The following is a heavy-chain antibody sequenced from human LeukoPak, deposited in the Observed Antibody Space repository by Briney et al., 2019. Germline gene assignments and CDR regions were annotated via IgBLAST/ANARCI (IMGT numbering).Heavy chain of an antibody. J-gene: IGHJ5*02. CDR3: ARDRGYSNYRGEDDWFDP. CDR1: GGSISSYY. Sequence: SETLSLTCTVSGGSISSYYWSWIRQPPGEGLEWIGYIYYSGSTNYNPSLKSRVTISVDTSKNQFSLKLSSVTAADTAVYYCARDRGYSNYRGEDDWFDPWGQGTLVTVSS. CDR2: IYYSGST. D-gene: IGHD4-11*01. V-gene: IGHV4-59*01.